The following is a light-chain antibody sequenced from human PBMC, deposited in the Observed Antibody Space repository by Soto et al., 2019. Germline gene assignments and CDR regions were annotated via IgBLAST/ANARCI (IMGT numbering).Light chain of an antibody. CDR1: QGISNY. J-gene: IGKJ4*01. CDR3: QKYNSAPPT. CDR2: AAS. Sequence: DIQMTQSPSSLSASVGDRVTITCRARQGISNYLAWYQQKPGKVPKLLIYAASTLQSGVLSRFSGSGSGTDFTLTIISLQPEDVATYYCQKYNSAPPTFGGGTKVEIK. V-gene: IGKV1-27*01.